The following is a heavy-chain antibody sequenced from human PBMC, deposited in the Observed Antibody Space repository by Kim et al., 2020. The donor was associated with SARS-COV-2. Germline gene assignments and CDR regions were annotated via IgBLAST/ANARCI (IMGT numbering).Heavy chain of an antibody. J-gene: IGHJ6*02. D-gene: IGHD6-19*01. Sequence: SETLSLTCTVSGGSVSSGSYYWSWIRQPPGKGLEWIGYIYYSGSTNYNPSLKSRVTISVDTSKNQFSLKLSSVTAADTAVYYCARDPSSGFYYGMDVWG. V-gene: IGHV4-61*01. CDR2: IYYSGST. CDR3: ARDPSSGFYYGMDV. CDR1: GGSVSSGSYY.